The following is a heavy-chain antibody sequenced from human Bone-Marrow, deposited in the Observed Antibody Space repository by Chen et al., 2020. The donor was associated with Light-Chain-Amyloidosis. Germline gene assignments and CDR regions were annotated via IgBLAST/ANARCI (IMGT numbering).Heavy chain of an antibody. J-gene: IGHJ4*02. V-gene: IGHV3-72*01. CDR2: IRDKGNRHPT. CDR1: GFSFSDNY. Sequence: EVQLVESGGDLVQPGGSLRLSCAASGFSFSDNYMDRVRQAPGKGLEWVARIRDKGNRHPTEYAASVKGRFTISRDDSKNSVYLQMNSLSTEDTAVYYCVKDRDGLGEDWGQGTLVTVSS. CDR3: VKDRDGLGED. D-gene: IGHD3-16*01.